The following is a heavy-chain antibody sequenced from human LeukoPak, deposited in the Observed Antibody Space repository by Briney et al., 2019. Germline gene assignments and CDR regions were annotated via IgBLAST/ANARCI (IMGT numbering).Heavy chain of an antibody. J-gene: IGHJ4*02. CDR1: GFTFSSYA. V-gene: IGHV3-23*01. Sequence: PGGCLRLSCAASGFTFSSYAVSWVRQAPGKGLEWVSSISGSGGGTYYADSVKGRFTISRDNSKNTMYLQMNSLRGEDTALYYCTKDLETYFFDYWGQGTLVTVSS. CDR3: TKDLETYFFDY. CDR2: ISGSGGGT.